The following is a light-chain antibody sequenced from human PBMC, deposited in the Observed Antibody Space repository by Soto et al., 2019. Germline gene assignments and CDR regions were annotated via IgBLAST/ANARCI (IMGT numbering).Light chain of an antibody. Sequence: QSALTQPASVSGSPGQSITISCTGTSSDVGGYNYVSWYQQNPGKAPKLLIYEVTHRPSGVSDRFSGSKSGNTPSLTISGLQAEDEADYYCSSYTSSTTLYVFGSGTKLTVL. CDR3: SSYTSSTTLYV. CDR2: EVT. CDR1: SSDVGGYNY. J-gene: IGLJ1*01. V-gene: IGLV2-14*01.